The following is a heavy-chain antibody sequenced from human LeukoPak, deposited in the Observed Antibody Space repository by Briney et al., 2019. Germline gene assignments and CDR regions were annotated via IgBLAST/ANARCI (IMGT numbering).Heavy chain of an antibody. CDR1: GFTFSSYA. CDR3: AKGIGSSGYYQYYFDY. J-gene: IGHJ4*02. D-gene: IGHD3-22*01. CDR2: ISGSGGRT. Sequence: PGGSLRLACAASGFTFSSYAMSWVRQAPGKGLEWVSAISGSGGRTYYADSVKGRFTISRDNSKNTLYLQMNSLRAEDTAVYYCAKGIGSSGYYQYYFDYWGQGTLVTVSS. V-gene: IGHV3-23*01.